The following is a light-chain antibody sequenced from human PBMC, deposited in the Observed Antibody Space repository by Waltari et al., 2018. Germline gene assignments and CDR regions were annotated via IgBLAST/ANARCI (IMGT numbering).Light chain of an antibody. Sequence: EIVLTQSPDFQSVTPKANVIITCRASQSIGINLHWYQQRPDQSPKLLIKFASQSISGVPSRFSGSGSGTEFALTIDGLEAEDAAAYYCHQSSALPYTFGQGTKLEIK. J-gene: IGKJ2*01. CDR3: HQSSALPYT. V-gene: IGKV6D-21*02. CDR2: FAS. CDR1: QSIGIN.